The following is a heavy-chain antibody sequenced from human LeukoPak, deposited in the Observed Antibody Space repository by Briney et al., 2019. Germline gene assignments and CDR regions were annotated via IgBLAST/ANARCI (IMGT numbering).Heavy chain of an antibody. V-gene: IGHV4-39*01. CDR2: IYYSGST. D-gene: IGHD3-3*01. J-gene: IGHJ4*02. CDR3: ARRYYDFWSGYWYYFDY. CDR1: GGSISSSSYY. Sequence: KSSETLSLTCTVSGGSISSSSYYWGWIRQPPGEGLEWIGSIYYSGSTYYNPSLKSRVTISVDTSKNQFSLKLSSVTAADTAVYYCARRYYDFWSGYWYYFDYWGQGTLVTVSS.